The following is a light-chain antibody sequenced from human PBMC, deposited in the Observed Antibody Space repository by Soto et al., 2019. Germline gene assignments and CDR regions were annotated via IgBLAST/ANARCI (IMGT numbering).Light chain of an antibody. Sequence: AIRMTQSPSSFSASTGDRVTITCRASQGVSSYLAWYQQKPGKAPKLLIYAASTLQNGVPSRFSGSGSGTNFTLTIRCLQSEDFATYYRQQYDSYPQTFGQRTKVEIK. J-gene: IGKJ1*01. CDR2: AAS. V-gene: IGKV1-8*01. CDR3: QQYDSYPQT. CDR1: QGVSSY.